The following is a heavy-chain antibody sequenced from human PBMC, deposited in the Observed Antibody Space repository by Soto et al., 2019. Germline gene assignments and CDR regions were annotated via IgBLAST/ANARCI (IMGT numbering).Heavy chain of an antibody. V-gene: IGHV3-30*18. CDR3: AQTYYNSSSYYLPFDY. D-gene: IGHD3-22*01. CDR1: GFTFSSYG. Sequence: SVRLACAASGFTFSSYGMHWVRQAPGKGLEWVAVISYGGSNKYYADSVKGRFTIYRDNSKDTLYLQMHGLRAEDMAVHYCAQTYYNSSSYYLPFDYWGKGTRVTVSS. J-gene: IGHJ4*02. CDR2: ISYGGSNK.